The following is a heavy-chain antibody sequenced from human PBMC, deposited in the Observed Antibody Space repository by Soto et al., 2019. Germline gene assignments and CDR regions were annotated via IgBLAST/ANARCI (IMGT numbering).Heavy chain of an antibody. V-gene: IGHV1-18*01. Sequence: ASVKVSCKASGYTFTSYGIRWERQAPGQGLEWMGWIIAYSGNTNYAQKLQGRVTMTTDTSTSTAYMELRSLRSDATAVYNCAGEGDIVAKYFVYRGQRTLVTVS. CDR2: IIAYSGNT. CDR3: AGEGDIVAKYFVY. J-gene: IGHJ4*02. D-gene: IGHD5-12*01. CDR1: GYTFTSYG.